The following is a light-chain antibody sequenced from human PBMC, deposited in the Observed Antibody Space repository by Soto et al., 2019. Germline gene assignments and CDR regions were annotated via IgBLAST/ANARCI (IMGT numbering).Light chain of an antibody. CDR1: QSISTNF. V-gene: IGKV3-20*01. CDR2: GAS. J-gene: IGKJ2*01. CDR3: QQYGYSSYT. Sequence: ETVLTQSPGTLSLSPGERATLSCRASQSISTNFLAWYKHKPGQAPRLLIFGASRRATGIPDRFSGSGSGTDFALTISRLEPEDFAVYFCQQYGYSSYTFGQGTRLEIK.